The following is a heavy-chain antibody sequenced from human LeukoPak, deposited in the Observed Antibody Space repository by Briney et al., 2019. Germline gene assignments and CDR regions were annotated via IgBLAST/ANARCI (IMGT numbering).Heavy chain of an antibody. CDR2: ISSSGSTI. V-gene: IGHV3-48*03. J-gene: IGHJ6*03. D-gene: IGHD6-6*01. CDR1: GFTFSSYE. CDR3: ARDSSSSDHYYYYYYMDV. Sequence: PGGSLRLSCAASGFTFSSYEMNWVRQAPGKGLEWVSYISSSGSTIYYADSVKGRFTISRDNAKNSLYLQMNSLRAEDTAVYYCARDSSSSDHYYYYYYMDVWGKGTTVTVSS.